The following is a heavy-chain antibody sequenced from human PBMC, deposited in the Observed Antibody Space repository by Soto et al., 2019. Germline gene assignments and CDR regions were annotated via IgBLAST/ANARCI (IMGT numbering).Heavy chain of an antibody. V-gene: IGHV1-18*01. Sequence: QVQLVQSEAEVKKPGASVKVSCKASGYTFTNYGVSWVRQAPGQGLEWMGWINTYNGNTNYEEKFQGRVTVTTDTPTTTAYMELRSLRSDDTAVYYCARGADPTYFDNWGQGTLVTVSS. J-gene: IGHJ4*02. CDR3: ARGADPTYFDN. D-gene: IGHD6-25*01. CDR2: INTYNGNT. CDR1: GYTFTNYG.